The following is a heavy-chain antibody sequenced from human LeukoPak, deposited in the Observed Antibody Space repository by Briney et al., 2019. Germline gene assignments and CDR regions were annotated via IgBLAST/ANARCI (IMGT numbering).Heavy chain of an antibody. D-gene: IGHD6-6*01. CDR1: GYTFTSYY. V-gene: IGHV1-46*01. CDR2: INPSGGST. Sequence: ASVKVSCKASGYTFTSYYMHWVRQAPGQGLEWMGIINPSGGSTSYAQKLQGRVTMTTDTSTSTAYMELRSLRSDDTAVYYCARLPTPAARLDFDYWGQGTLVTVSS. J-gene: IGHJ4*02. CDR3: ARLPTPAARLDFDY.